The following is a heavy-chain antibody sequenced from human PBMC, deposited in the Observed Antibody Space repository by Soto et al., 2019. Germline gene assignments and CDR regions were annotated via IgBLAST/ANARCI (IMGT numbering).Heavy chain of an antibody. CDR1: GGSISSGVYY. J-gene: IGHJ3*02. V-gene: IGHV4-31*03. CDR3: ARDRITSPFDS. CDR2: IYYSGST. Sequence: SETLSLTCTVSGGSISSGVYYWNWIRQHPGKDLEWIGYIYYSGSTYYNPSLRSRVTISVDMSKNQFSLKLSSVTAADTAVYYCARDRITSPFDSWGQGTMVT.